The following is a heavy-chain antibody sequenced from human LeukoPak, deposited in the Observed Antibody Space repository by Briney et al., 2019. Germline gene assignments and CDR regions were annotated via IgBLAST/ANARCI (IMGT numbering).Heavy chain of an antibody. CDR1: GGSISTYY. D-gene: IGHD6-25*01. Sequence: SETLSLTCTVSGGSISTYYWSWIRQPPGKGLEWIGYIYYSGSTSYSPSLKSRVTISVDTSKDQFSLKLSSVAAADTAVYYCARHAAHRNFDYWGQGTLVTVSS. CDR2: IYYSGST. J-gene: IGHJ4*02. CDR3: ARHAAHRNFDY. V-gene: IGHV4-59*08.